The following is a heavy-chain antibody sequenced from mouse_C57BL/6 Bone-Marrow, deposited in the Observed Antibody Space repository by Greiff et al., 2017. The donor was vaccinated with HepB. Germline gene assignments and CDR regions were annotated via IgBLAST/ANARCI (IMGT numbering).Heavy chain of an antibody. CDR2: IWTGGGT. CDR1: GFSLTSYA. CDR3: ARNEAYYSNYGVDY. Sequence: VQLQESGPGLVAPSQSLSITCTVSGFSLTSYAISWVRQPPGKGLEWLGVIWTGGGTNYNSALKSRLSISKDNSKSQVFLKMNSLQTDDTARYYCARNEAYYSNYGVDYWGQGTTLTVSS. J-gene: IGHJ2*01. D-gene: IGHD2-5*01. V-gene: IGHV2-9-1*01.